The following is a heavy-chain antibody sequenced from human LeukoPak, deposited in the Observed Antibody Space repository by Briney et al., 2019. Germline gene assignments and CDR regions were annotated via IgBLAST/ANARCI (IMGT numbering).Heavy chain of an antibody. CDR2: INPNSGGT. Sequence: ASVKVSCKASGYXFTGYYMHWVRQAPGQGLEWMGWINPNSGGTNYAQKFQGRVTMTRDTSISTAYMELSRLRSDDTAVYYCARDVQQLANYYYYGLDVWGQGTTVTVSS. CDR3: ARDVQQLANYYYYGLDV. V-gene: IGHV1-2*02. J-gene: IGHJ6*02. D-gene: IGHD6-13*01. CDR1: GYXFTGYY.